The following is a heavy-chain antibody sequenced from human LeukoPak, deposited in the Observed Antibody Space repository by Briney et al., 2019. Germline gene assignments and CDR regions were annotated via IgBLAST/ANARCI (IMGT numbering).Heavy chain of an antibody. Sequence: GGSLRLSCAASGFTFSSYGVHWVLQAPGKGLEWVAVIWFDGSIKYYADSVKGRFTISRDNSRNTLFLQMNSLRAEDTAVYYCASAAGPFDNWGQGTLVTVSS. V-gene: IGHV3-33*01. D-gene: IGHD6-19*01. J-gene: IGHJ4*02. CDR2: IWFDGSIK. CDR3: ASAAGPFDN. CDR1: GFTFSSYG.